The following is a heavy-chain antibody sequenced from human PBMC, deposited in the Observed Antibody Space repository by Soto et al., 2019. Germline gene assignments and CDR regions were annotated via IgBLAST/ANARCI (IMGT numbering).Heavy chain of an antibody. CDR2: INPNSGGT. CDR1: GYTFTGYY. V-gene: IGHV1-2*02. D-gene: IGHD6-19*01. Sequence: ASVKVSCKASGYTFTGYYMHWVRQAPGQGLEWMGWINPNSGGTNYAQKFQGRVTMTRDTSISTAYMELSRLRSDDTTVYYCARDLGSPIAVAGTYYYYGMDVWGQGTTVTVSS. J-gene: IGHJ6*02. CDR3: ARDLGSPIAVAGTYYYYGMDV.